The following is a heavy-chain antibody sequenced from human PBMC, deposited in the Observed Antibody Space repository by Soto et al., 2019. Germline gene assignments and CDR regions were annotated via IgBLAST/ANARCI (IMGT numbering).Heavy chain of an antibody. CDR1: GYTFTSHY. CDR2: INPNSGGT. Sequence: ASVKVSCKASGYTFTSHYMHWVRQAPGQGLEWMGRINPNSGGTNYAQNFQGRVTMTRDTSMSTAYMELSRLRSDDTAVYYCAKDLLITMPDAFDIWGQGTMVTVSS. D-gene: IGHD3-10*01. J-gene: IGHJ3*02. V-gene: IGHV1-2*02. CDR3: AKDLLITMPDAFDI.